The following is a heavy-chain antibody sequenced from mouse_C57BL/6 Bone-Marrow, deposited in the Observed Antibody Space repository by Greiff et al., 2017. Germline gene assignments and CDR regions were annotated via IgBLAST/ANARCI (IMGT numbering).Heavy chain of an antibody. CDR3: ARRHYYGSRAWYFDV. Sequence: VQLQQPGAELVKPGASVKLSCKASGYTFTSYWMHWVKQRPGQGLEWIGMIHPNSGSTNYNEKFKSKATLTVDKSSSTAYMQLSNLTSEDSAFYYCARRHYYGSRAWYFDVWGTGTTVTVSS. V-gene: IGHV1-64*01. CDR2: IHPNSGST. CDR1: GYTFTSYW. D-gene: IGHD1-1*01. J-gene: IGHJ1*03.